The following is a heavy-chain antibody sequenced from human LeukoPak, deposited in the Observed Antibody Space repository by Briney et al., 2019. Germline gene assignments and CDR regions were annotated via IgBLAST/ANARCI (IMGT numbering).Heavy chain of an antibody. D-gene: IGHD2-2*01. Sequence: GGSLRLSCAASGFTVSSNYMSWVRQAPGKGLEWVSVIYGGGSTYYADSVKGRFTISRDNSKNTLYLQMNSLRAEDTAVYYCARDSHQLLYNWFDPWGQGTLVTVSS. J-gene: IGHJ5*02. V-gene: IGHV3-66*01. CDR2: IYGGGST. CDR1: GFTVSSNY. CDR3: ARDSHQLLYNWFDP.